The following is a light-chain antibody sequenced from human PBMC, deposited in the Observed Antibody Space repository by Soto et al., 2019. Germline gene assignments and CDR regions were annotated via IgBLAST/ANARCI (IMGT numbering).Light chain of an antibody. V-gene: IGLV2-14*01. CDR2: EVS. Sequence: QSALTQPASVSGSPGQSITISCTGTSSDVGGYNYVSWYQQHPGKAPKLVIYEVSNRPSGVSTRFSGSKSGNTASLTISGLQAEDEADYYCSSYTISTTLVFGTGTKVTVL. J-gene: IGLJ1*01. CDR3: SSYTISTTLV. CDR1: SSDVGGYNY.